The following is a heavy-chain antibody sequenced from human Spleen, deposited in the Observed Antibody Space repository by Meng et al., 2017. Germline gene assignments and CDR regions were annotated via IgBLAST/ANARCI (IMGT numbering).Heavy chain of an antibody. CDR2: TYTSGST. CDR1: GGSISRGTDY. J-gene: IGHJ6*02. D-gene: IGHD3-3*01. V-gene: IGHV4-61*02. Sequence: SETLSLTCPVSGGSISRGTDYWSWILQPAGKGLEWIWRTYTSGSTNYNPSLKSRVTISVDTSKNTFSLTLSSVTAADTAVLYCARDRVECLWFGERCRGGMDDWGQGTPVTVSS. CDR3: ARDRVECLWFGERCRGGMDD.